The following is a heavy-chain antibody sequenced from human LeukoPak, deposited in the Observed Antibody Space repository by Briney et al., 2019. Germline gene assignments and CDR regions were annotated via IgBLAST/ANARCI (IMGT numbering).Heavy chain of an antibody. J-gene: IGHJ6*02. D-gene: IGHD2-2*01. CDR1: GGTFSSYA. V-gene: IGHV1-69*13. Sequence: SVTVSCTASGGTFSSYAISWVRQAPGQGLEWMGGIIPIFGTANYAQKFQGRVTITADESTSTAYMELSSLRSEDTAVYYCARFCSSTSCYVPPGYYYYGMDVWGQGTTVTVSS. CDR2: IIPIFGTA. CDR3: ARFCSSTSCYVPPGYYYYGMDV.